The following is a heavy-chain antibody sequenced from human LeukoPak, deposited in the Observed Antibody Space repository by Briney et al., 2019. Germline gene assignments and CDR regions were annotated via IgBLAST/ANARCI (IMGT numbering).Heavy chain of an antibody. J-gene: IGHJ6*02. Sequence: SETLSLTCAVSGGSISSSNWWSWVRQPPGKGLEWIGEIYHSGSTNYNPSLKSRVTISVDKSKNQFSLKLSSVTAADTAVYYCARNGIRYYDFWSGYAGYYNYYGMDVWGQGTTVTVSS. D-gene: IGHD3-3*01. V-gene: IGHV4-4*02. CDR3: ARNGIRYYDFWSGYAGYYNYYGMDV. CDR1: GGSISSSNW. CDR2: IYHSGST.